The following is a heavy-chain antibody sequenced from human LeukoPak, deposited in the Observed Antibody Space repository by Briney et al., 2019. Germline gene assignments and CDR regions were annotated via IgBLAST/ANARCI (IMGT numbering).Heavy chain of an antibody. J-gene: IGHJ4*02. D-gene: IGHD3-3*01. Sequence: SETLSLTCTVSGGSISSSSYYWGWIRQPPGKGLESIGSIYYSGSTYYNPSLKSRVTISVDTSKSQFSLRLTSVTAADTAVYYCARHVRFLEWLSSYYFDYWGQGTLVTVSS. V-gene: IGHV4-39*01. CDR2: IYYSGST. CDR3: ARHVRFLEWLSSYYFDY. CDR1: GGSISSSSYY.